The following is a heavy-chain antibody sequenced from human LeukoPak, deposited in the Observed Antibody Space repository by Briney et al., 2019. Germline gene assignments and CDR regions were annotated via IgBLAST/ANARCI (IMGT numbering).Heavy chain of an antibody. CDR1: GFTFSSYG. J-gene: IGHJ4*02. Sequence: PGGSLRLSCAASGFTFSSYGMHWVRQAPGKGLEWVAFIRYDGSNEYYADSVKGRFTISRDNSKNTLYLQMNSLRAEDTAVYYCAKDYFRYEYSSSSCDYWGQGTLVTVSS. CDR2: IRYDGSNE. CDR3: AKDYFRYEYSSSSCDY. V-gene: IGHV3-30*02. D-gene: IGHD6-6*01.